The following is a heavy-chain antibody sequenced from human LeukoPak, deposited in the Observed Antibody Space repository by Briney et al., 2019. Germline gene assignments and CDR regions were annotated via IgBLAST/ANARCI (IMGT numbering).Heavy chain of an antibody. Sequence: SETLSLTCAVYGGSFSGYYWSWIRQPPGKGLEWIGYIYYSGSTNYNPSLKSRVTISVDTSKNQFSLKLSSVTAADTAVYYCARHGRGYYDILTGYYAPSYYFDYWGQGTLVTVSS. CDR3: ARHGRGYYDILTGYYAPSYYFDY. J-gene: IGHJ4*02. V-gene: IGHV4-59*08. CDR2: IYYSGST. D-gene: IGHD3-9*01. CDR1: GGSFSGYY.